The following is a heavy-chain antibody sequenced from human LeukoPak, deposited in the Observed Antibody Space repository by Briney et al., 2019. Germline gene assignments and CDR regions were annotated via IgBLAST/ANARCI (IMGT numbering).Heavy chain of an antibody. Sequence: GGSLRLSCAASGFTFSSYWMHWVRQAPGKGLVWVSRINSDGSSTSYADSVKGRFTISRDNAKNTLYLQMNSLRAEDTAVYYCVRGPASYCSSTSCDYSGDYWGQGTLATVSS. CDR2: INSDGSST. V-gene: IGHV3-74*01. J-gene: IGHJ4*02. CDR1: GFTFSSYW. D-gene: IGHD2-2*01. CDR3: VRGPASYCSSTSCDYSGDY.